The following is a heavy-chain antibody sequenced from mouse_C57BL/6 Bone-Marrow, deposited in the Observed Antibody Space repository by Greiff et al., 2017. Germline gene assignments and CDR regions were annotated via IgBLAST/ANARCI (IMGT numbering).Heavy chain of an antibody. CDR1: GFSLTSYG. D-gene: IGHD1-1*01. J-gene: IGHJ1*03. V-gene: IGHV2-2*01. CDR3: ARSYTTGYVDV. Sequence: QVQLQQSGPGLVQPSQSLSITCTVSGFSLTSYGVHWVRQSPGKGLEWLGVIWSGGSTDYNAAFISRLSISKDNSKSQVFFKMNSLQADDTAIYYWARSYTTGYVDVWGTGTTVTVSS. CDR2: IWSGGST.